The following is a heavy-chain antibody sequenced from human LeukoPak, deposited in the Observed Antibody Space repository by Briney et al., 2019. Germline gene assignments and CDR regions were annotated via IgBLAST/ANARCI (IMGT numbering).Heavy chain of an antibody. CDR1: EFSVGSNY. V-gene: IGHV3-66*01. CDR2: IYSGGST. D-gene: IGHD6-19*01. Sequence: GGSLRLSCAASEFSVGSNYMTWVRQAPGKGLEWVSLIYSGGSTYYADSVKGRFTISRDNSKNTLYLQMNSLRAEDTAVYYCAKDPIAVAGYYFDYWGQGTLVTVSS. J-gene: IGHJ4*02. CDR3: AKDPIAVAGYYFDY.